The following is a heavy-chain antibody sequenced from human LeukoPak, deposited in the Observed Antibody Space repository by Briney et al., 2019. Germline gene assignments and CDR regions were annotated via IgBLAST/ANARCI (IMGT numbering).Heavy chain of an antibody. CDR1: GLTFSRYA. CDR2: IRGDGGST. D-gene: IGHD2-8*02. Sequence: WGSLRLSCAASGLTFSRYAMTWVRQAPGKGLEWVSVIRGDGGSTYYADSVKGRFTIYRNNSKNTLSLQMNSLRAEGTAIYYCTKGVLFSTDALDIWGQGTMVTVSS. J-gene: IGHJ3*02. CDR3: TKGVLFSTDALDI. V-gene: IGHV3-23*01.